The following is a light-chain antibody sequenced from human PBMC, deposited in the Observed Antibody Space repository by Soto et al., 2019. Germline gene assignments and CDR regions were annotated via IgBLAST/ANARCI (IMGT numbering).Light chain of an antibody. Sequence: EIVLTQSPGTLSLSPGERATLSCRASQSVSSSFLAWYQQKPGQAPRLLIYGASNRATGIPDRFSGSGSGTDFTLTISRLEPDDLAVYYCQQYVTSPWAFGQGTKVAIE. CDR3: QQYVTSPWA. J-gene: IGKJ1*01. CDR1: QSVSSSF. CDR2: GAS. V-gene: IGKV3-20*01.